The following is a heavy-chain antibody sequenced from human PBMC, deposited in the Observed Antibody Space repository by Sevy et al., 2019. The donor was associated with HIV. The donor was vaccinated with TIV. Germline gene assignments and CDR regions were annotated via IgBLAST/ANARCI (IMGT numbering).Heavy chain of an antibody. CDR3: ARGGYYYDNAAYYAFDS. V-gene: IGHV3-33*01. Sequence: GGSLRLSCTMSGFTFSAYAMHWVRQAPGKGLEWVAILWSDGAYQYHGDSVKGRFTISRDNSKNTLYLQMNSLRVEDTAVYYCARGGYYYDNAAYYAFDSWGQGTLVTVSS. D-gene: IGHD3-22*01. CDR1: GFTFSAYA. J-gene: IGHJ4*02. CDR2: LWSDGAYQ.